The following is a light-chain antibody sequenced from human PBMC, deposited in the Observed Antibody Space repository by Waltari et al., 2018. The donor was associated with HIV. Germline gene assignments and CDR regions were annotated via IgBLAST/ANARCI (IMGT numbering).Light chain of an antibody. CDR2: GTS. V-gene: IGKV3-20*01. CDR1: QSVTSSY. Sequence: EIVLTQSPGTLSLSPGDRATLSCRASQSVTSSYLAWYQQTPGQTPRLLIYGTSNRATGIPDRFSGSGSGTDFTLTISRLDPEDFAVYYCLQYGSSSYTFGQGTKLEIK. CDR3: LQYGSSSYT. J-gene: IGKJ2*01.